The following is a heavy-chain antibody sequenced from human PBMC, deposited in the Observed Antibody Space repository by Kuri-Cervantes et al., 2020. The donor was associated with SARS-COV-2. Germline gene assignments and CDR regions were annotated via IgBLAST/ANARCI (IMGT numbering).Heavy chain of an antibody. CDR2: ISYDGSNK. D-gene: IGHD4-11*01. J-gene: IGHJ4*02. V-gene: IGHV3-30*18. CDR1: GGSISSNS. Sequence: LSLTCTVSGGSISSNSYYWGWIRQPPGKGLEWVAVISYDGSNKYYADSVKGRFTISRDNSKNTLYLQMNSLRAEDTAVYYCAKIMTTVTTNDYWGQGTLVTVSS. CDR3: AKIMTTVTTNDY.